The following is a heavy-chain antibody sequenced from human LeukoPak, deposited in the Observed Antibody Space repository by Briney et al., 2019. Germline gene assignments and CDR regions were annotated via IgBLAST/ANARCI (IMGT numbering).Heavy chain of an antibody. CDR1: GYTFTSYY. CDR2: INPTVGST. CDR3: ARVGHCSGGSCYLLYY. J-gene: IGHJ4*02. V-gene: IGHV1-46*01. Sequence: ASVEVSCKASGYTFTSYYMHCVRQAPGQGLEWMGIINPTVGSTSSAQTFQGRVTINRERSTTRAYIGRSSLPPEDTAVYCCARVGHCSGGSCYLLYYWGQGTLVTVSS. D-gene: IGHD2-15*01.